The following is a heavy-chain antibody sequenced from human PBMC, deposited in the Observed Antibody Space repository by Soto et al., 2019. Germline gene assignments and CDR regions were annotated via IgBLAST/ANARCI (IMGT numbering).Heavy chain of an antibody. V-gene: IGHV3-33*01. Sequence: QVQLVESGGGVVQPGRSLRLSCAASGFTFSSYGMHWVRQAPGKGLEWVAVIWYDGSNKYYADSVKGRFTISRDNSKNTLYLQMNSLRAEDTAVYYCAIVRTAYDFWSGYSPTYFDYWGQGTLVTVSS. D-gene: IGHD3-3*01. CDR3: AIVRTAYDFWSGYSPTYFDY. CDR1: GFTFSSYG. CDR2: IWYDGSNK. J-gene: IGHJ4*02.